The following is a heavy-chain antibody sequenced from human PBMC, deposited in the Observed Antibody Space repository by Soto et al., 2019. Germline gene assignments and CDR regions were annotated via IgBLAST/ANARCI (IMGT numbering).Heavy chain of an antibody. J-gene: IGHJ6*02. CDR3: ACIFSGGYGYGFYYYGMDV. CDR1: GGSISSSSYC. CDR2: IYYSGST. V-gene: IGHV4-39*01. D-gene: IGHD5-18*01. Sequence: SETLSLTCPVSGGSISSSSYCWGWIRQPPGKGLEWIGSIYYSGSTYYNPSLKSRVTISVDTSKNQFSLKLSSVTAADTAVYYCACIFSGGYGYGFYYYGMDVWGQGTTVTVSS.